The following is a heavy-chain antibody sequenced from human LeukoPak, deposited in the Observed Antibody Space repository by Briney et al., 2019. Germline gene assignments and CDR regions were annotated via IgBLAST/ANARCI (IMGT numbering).Heavy chain of an antibody. D-gene: IGHD4-23*01. Sequence: PGRSLRLSCAASGFTFSSYAMHWVRQAPGKGLEWVAVISYDGSNKYYADSVKGRFTISRDNSKNTLYMQMNSLRAEDTAVYYCARRLGGGNPNYMDVWGKGTTVTVSS. CDR1: GFTFSSYA. CDR3: ARRLGGGNPNYMDV. J-gene: IGHJ6*03. CDR2: ISYDGSNK. V-gene: IGHV3-30*01.